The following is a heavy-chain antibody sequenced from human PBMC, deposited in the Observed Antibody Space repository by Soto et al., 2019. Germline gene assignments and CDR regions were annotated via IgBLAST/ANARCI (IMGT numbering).Heavy chain of an antibody. CDR3: PRVSASENWYFDL. CDR2: VRSKGNNYAT. CDR1: GFTFSVSA. D-gene: IGHD5-12*01. Sequence: EVQLVESGGGLVQPGGSLKLSCAASGFTFSVSAMHWLRQASGNGLEWVGRVRSKGNNYATTYAASVKGRFTISRDDSKNTAYLRRNSLKTEDTAVYFCPRVSASENWYFDLWGRGTLVTGSS. V-gene: IGHV3-73*02. J-gene: IGHJ2*01.